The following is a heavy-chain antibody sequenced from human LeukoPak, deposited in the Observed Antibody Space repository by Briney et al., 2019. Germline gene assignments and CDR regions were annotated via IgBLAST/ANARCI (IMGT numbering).Heavy chain of an antibody. V-gene: IGHV3-23*01. D-gene: IGHD6-13*01. CDR3: ARDFQNLVPGGY. Sequence: LTGGSLRLSCAASGFTFSSSSISWVRQAPGKGLEWVSAITDAVGSTHYADSVKGRFTISSDNAKNSLYLQMNSLRAEDTAVYYCARDFQNLVPGGYWGQGTLVTVSS. CDR2: ITDAVGST. CDR1: GFTFSSSS. J-gene: IGHJ4*02.